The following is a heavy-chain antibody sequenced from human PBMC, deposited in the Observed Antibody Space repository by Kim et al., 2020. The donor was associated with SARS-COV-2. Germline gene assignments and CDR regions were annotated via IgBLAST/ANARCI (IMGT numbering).Heavy chain of an antibody. D-gene: IGHD3-22*01. CDR3: ARALKAGVVVIFYYYYGMDV. J-gene: IGHJ6*02. CDR1: GYTFTSYG. Sequence: ASVKVSCKASGYTFTSYGISWVRQAPGQGLEWMGWISAYNGNTNYAQKLQGRVTMTTDTSTSTAYMELRSLRSDDTAVYYCARALKAGVVVIFYYYYGMDVWGQGTTVTVSS. CDR2: ISAYNGNT. V-gene: IGHV1-18*01.